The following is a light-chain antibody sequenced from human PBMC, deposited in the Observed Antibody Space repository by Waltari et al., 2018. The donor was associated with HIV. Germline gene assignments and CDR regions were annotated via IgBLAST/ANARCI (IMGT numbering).Light chain of an antibody. CDR2: ANV. CDR1: SSNIAPNF. J-gene: IGLJ2*01. Sequence: QSVLTRPPSVSAAPGQKVTISCSGSSSNIAPNFVSWYQHLPGTAPRLLIFANVKRPSGMPARLSGATAGTSATLGSAGLQTGDEVDYYCGTWHNRLSVVVFGGGTKLTVL. V-gene: IGLV1-51*01. CDR3: GTWHNRLSVVV.